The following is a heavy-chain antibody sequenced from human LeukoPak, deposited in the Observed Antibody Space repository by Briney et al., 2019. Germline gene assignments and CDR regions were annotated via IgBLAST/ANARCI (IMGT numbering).Heavy chain of an antibody. V-gene: IGHV5-51*01. D-gene: IGHD3-22*01. CDR3: ARRQYYDSSGYPNDAFDI. J-gene: IGHJ3*02. CDR2: IYPGDSDT. Sequence: GESLKISCKGSGYSFTSYWIGWVRQMPGKGLEWMGIIYPGDSDTRYSPSFQGQVTISADKSISTAYLQWSSLKASDTAMYYCARRQYYDSSGYPNDAFDIWGQGTMVTVSS. CDR1: GYSFTSYW.